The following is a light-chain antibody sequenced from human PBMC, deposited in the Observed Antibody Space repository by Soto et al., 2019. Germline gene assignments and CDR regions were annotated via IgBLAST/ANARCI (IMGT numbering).Light chain of an antibody. CDR2: RAS. CDR1: QSVSSSY. CDR3: QQYNNWPGT. Sequence: IVLTQSPGTLSFSPLEIATLSCRASQSVSSSYLAWYQQKPGQAPRLLIQRASTRATGIPARFSGSGSGTEFTLTISSLQSEDFAVYFCQQYNNWPGTFGQGTKVDI. J-gene: IGKJ1*01. V-gene: IGKV3-15*01.